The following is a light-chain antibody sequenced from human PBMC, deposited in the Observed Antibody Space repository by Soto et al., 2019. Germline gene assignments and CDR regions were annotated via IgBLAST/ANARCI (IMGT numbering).Light chain of an antibody. V-gene: IGKV1-6*01. CDR3: LQDHNYPLT. Sequence: AIQMTQSPSSLSVSVGGRVIITCRGSQGIGNDVGWYQQKPGKAPKLLIYAASSLQSGVPSRFSGSRSGTDFTLTISSLQPEDFATYYCLQDHNYPLTFGGGTKVEIK. J-gene: IGKJ4*01. CDR1: QGIGND. CDR2: AAS.